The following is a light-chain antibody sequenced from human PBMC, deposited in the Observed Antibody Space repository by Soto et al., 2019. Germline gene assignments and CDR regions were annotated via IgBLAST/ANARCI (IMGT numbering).Light chain of an antibody. J-gene: IGKJ4*01. CDR3: QQYGSYWGP. CDR2: DAS. V-gene: IGKV1-5*01. CDR1: QSISTL. Sequence: DIPMTQSPSTLSASVGDRVTITCRASQSISTLLAWYQQKPGKAPNLLIYDASNLKSGVPSRFSGSGSGTEFTLTISSLQPDDFATYYCQQYGSYWGPFGGRTRVEIK.